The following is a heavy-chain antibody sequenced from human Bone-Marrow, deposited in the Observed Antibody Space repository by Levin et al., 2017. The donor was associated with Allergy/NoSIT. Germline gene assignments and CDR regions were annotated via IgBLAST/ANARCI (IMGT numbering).Heavy chain of an antibody. V-gene: IGHV3-23*01. Sequence: GESLKISCAASGFTFVSYAMSWVRQPPGKGLEWVSGISGSDGSPYYADSVKGRFTISRDNSKNMLFLQMNSLRADDTAVYYCAKEVVFDFWSGHYTDSWGQGTLVTVSS. CDR2: ISGSDGSP. CDR1: GFTFVSYA. J-gene: IGHJ4*02. CDR3: AKEVVFDFWSGHYTDS. D-gene: IGHD3-3*01.